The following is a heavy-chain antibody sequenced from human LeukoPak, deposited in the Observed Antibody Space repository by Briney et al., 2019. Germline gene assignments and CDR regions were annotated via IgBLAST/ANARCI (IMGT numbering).Heavy chain of an antibody. CDR1: GGSISSGDYY. CDR3: ARGGYDRGDFDY. Sequence: PSQTLSLTCTVSGGSISSGDYYWSWIRQPPGKGLEWIGYIYYSGSTYYNPSPKSRVTISVDTSKNQFSLKLSSVTAADTAVYYCARGGYDRGDFDYWGQGTLVTVSS. D-gene: IGHD2-15*01. J-gene: IGHJ4*02. CDR2: IYYSGST. V-gene: IGHV4-30-4*01.